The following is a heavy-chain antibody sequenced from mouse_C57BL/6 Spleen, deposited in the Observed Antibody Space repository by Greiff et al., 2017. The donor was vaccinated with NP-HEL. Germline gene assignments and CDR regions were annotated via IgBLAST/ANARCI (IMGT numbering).Heavy chain of an antibody. CDR2: INPGSGNT. D-gene: IGHD4-1*01. V-gene: IGHV1-66*01. CDR3: GKWDCDAAY. CDR1: GYSFTSYY. J-gene: IGHJ3*01. Sequence: QVQLQQSGPELVKPGASVKISCKASGYSFTSYYIHWVKQRPGQGLEWIGWINPGSGNTKYNEKFKGKATLTADTSSSTAYMQLSSLTSEDSAVYCCGKWDCDAAYWGQGTLVTVAA.